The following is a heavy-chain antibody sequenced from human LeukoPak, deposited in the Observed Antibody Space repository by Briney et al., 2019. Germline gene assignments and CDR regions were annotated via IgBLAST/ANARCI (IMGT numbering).Heavy chain of an antibody. Sequence: PSETLSLTCTVSGGSISSSGYYWSWIRQHPGKGLEWIGYIYYSGSTYYNPSLKSRVTISVDTSKNQFSLKLSSVTAADTAVYYCARDRRRGSSHYYGMDVWGQGTTVTVSS. D-gene: IGHD6-6*01. J-gene: IGHJ6*02. CDR3: ARDRRRGSSHYYGMDV. CDR2: IYYSGST. CDR1: GGSISSSGYY. V-gene: IGHV4-31*03.